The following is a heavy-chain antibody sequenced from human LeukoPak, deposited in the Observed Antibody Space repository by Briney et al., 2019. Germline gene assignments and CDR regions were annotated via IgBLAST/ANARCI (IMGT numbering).Heavy chain of an antibody. V-gene: IGHV3-66*01. CDR3: ARVEVAYDAFDI. D-gene: IGHD6-19*01. Sequence: GGSLRLSCAVSGFTVTSNYMNWVRQAPGKGLEWVSVLYSGGDTYYADSVKGRFTISRDNSKNTLYLQMNGLRAEDTAVYYCARVEVAYDAFDIWGRGTMATVSS. J-gene: IGHJ3*02. CDR1: GFTVTSNY. CDR2: LYSGGDT.